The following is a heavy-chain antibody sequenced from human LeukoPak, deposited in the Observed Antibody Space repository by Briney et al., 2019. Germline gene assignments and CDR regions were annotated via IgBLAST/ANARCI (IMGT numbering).Heavy chain of an antibody. J-gene: IGHJ4*02. CDR3: ARVSSGWHGFNY. CDR1: GYTFTGYY. V-gene: IGHV1-2*06. Sequence: ASVKVSCKASGYTFTGYYMHWVRQAPGQGLEWMGRINPNSGDTNYAQMFQGRVTMTRDTSIRTAYMELSGLRSDDTAVYYCARVSSGWHGFNYWGQGTLVTVSS. CDR2: INPNSGDT. D-gene: IGHD6-25*01.